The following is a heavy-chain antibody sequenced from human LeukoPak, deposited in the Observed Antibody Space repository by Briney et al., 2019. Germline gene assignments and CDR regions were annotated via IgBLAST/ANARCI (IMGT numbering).Heavy chain of an antibody. CDR1: GYTFTGYY. CDR2: INPNSGGT. CDR3: ARGVATLADPPDY. Sequence: GASVKVSCKASGYTFTGYYMHWARQAPGQGLEWMGWINPNSGGTNYAQKFQGRVTMTRDTSISTAYMELSRLRSDDTAVYYCARGVATLADPPDYWGLGTLVTVSS. D-gene: IGHD5-12*01. V-gene: IGHV1-2*02. J-gene: IGHJ4*02.